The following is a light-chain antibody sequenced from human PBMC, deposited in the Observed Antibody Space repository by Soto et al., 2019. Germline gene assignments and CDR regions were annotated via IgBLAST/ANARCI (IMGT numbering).Light chain of an antibody. CDR1: SSDVGGYNY. V-gene: IGLV2-14*01. CDR2: DVS. J-gene: IGLJ1*01. Sequence: QSVLTQPASVSGSPGQSITISCTGTSSDVGGYNYVSWYQQHPGKAPKHMIYDVSNRPSGVSHRFSGSKSGNTAALTISGRQAKEEADYYCCSYTSSSTLYVFGTGTKLTVL. CDR3: CSYTSSSTLYV.